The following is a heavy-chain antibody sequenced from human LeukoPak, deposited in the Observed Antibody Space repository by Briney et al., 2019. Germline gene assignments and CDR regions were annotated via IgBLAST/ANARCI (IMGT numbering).Heavy chain of an antibody. J-gene: IGHJ4*02. V-gene: IGHV3-48*03. CDR3: ARVYYYDSSGYQDSYFDY. D-gene: IGHD3-22*01. CDR2: IGSSGSAI. CDR1: GFTFSSYE. Sequence: GGSLRLSCAASGFTFSSYEMIWVRQASGKGLEWISYIGSSGSAIYYADSVKGRFTISRENAKNSLYLQMNSLRAEDTAVYYCARVYYYDSSGYQDSYFDYWGQGALVTVSS.